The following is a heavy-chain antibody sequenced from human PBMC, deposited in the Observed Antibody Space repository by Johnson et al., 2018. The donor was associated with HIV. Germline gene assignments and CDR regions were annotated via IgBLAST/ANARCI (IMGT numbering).Heavy chain of an antibody. CDR2: ISYDGSNK. CDR3: AKGLGRAAAGTRNAFDI. D-gene: IGHD6-13*01. Sequence: LVESGGGVVQPGRSLRLSCAASGFTFSSYGMHWVRQAPGKGLEWVAVISYDGSNKYYADSVKGRFTISRDNSKNTLYLQMNSLRAEDTAVYYCAKGLGRAAAGTRNAFDIWGQGTMVTVSS. CDR1: GFTFSSYG. V-gene: IGHV3-30*18. J-gene: IGHJ3*02.